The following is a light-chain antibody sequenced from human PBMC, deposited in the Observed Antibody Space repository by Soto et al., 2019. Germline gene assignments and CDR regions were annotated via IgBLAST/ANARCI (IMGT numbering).Light chain of an antibody. J-gene: IGKJ5*01. Sequence: EIVLTQSPASLSLSPGEVATLSCRASQSINNFLAWYQQKPGQAPRLLIYDASNRATGIPARFSGSGSGTEFALTISSLEPEDFAVYYCQQRSAGVTFGQGTRLEMK. CDR3: QQRSAGVT. V-gene: IGKV3-11*01. CDR2: DAS. CDR1: QSINNF.